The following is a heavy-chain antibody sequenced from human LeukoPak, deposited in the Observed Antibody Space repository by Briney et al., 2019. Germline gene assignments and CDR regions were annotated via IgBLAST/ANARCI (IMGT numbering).Heavy chain of an antibody. CDR2: IYYSGST. D-gene: IGHD3-3*01. J-gene: IGHJ4*02. V-gene: IGHV4-59*01. CDR1: GGSISSYY. Sequence: PSETLSLTCTVSGGSISSYYWSWIRQPPGKGLEWIGYIYYSGSTNYNPSLKSRVTISVDTSKNQFSLKLSSVTAADTAVYYCARAWSGPNDYWGQGTLVTVSS. CDR3: ARAWSGPNDY.